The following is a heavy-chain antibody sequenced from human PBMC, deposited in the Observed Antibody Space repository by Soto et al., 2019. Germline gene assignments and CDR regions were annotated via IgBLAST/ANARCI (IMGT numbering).Heavy chain of an antibody. J-gene: IGHJ6*02. D-gene: IGHD3-3*01. CDR1: GFTFSSYG. V-gene: IGHV3-30*18. CDR3: AKDLDLYDFWSGYYSYYYCYGMDV. Sequence: GGSLRLSCAASGFTFSSYGMHWVRQAPGKGLEWVAVISYDGSNKYYADSVKGRFTISRDNSKNTLYLQMNSLRAEDTAVYYCAKDLDLYDFWSGYYSYYYCYGMDVWGQGTTGTVSS. CDR2: ISYDGSNK.